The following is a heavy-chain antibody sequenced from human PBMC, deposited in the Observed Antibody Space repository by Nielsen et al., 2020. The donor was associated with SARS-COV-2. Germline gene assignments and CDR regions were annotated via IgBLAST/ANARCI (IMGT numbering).Heavy chain of an antibody. CDR3: ARDLGGSSGWGDYYYYGMDV. D-gene: IGHD6-19*01. J-gene: IGHJ6*02. Sequence: VRQAPGKGLEWVSVIYSGGSTYYVDSVKGRFTISRDNSKNTLYLQMNSLRAEDTAVYYCARDLGGSSGWGDYYYYGMDVWGQGTTVTVSS. V-gene: IGHV3-53*01. CDR2: IYSGGST.